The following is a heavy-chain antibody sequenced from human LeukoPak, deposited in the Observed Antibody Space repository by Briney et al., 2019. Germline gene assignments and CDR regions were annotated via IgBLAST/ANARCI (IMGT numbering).Heavy chain of an antibody. Sequence: PSEALSLTCTVSGGSISSYYWSWIRQPPGKGLEWIGYIYYSGSTNYNPSLKSRVTISVDTSKNQFSLKLSSVTAADTAVYYCARSMTTVTPFDYWGQGTLVTVS. V-gene: IGHV4-59*01. J-gene: IGHJ4*02. CDR3: ARSMTTVTPFDY. CDR1: GGSISSYY. D-gene: IGHD4-17*01. CDR2: IYYSGST.